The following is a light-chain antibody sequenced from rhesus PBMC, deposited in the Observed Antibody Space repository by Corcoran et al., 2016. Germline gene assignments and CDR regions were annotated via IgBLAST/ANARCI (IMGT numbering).Light chain of an antibody. V-gene: IGKV3-10*01. Sequence: QVILTQSPATLSLSPGERATLSCRASPSVSSYLAWYQQKPGQAPRLLISGSSCRAPGIPDRVIGSGSGTDGTLTIRSPEPGDVGVYHCYQHSSGWTFGQGTKVEIK. CDR1: PSVSSY. CDR2: GSS. CDR3: YQHSSGWT. J-gene: IGKJ1*01.